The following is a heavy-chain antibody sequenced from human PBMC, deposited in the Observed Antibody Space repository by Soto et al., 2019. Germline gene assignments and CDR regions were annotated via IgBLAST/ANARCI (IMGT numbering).Heavy chain of an antibody. CDR1: GGPISSSGDY. V-gene: IGHV4-39*01. D-gene: IGHD3-3*02. Sequence: QLQLQESGPGLVKPSETLSLTCTVTGGPISSSGDYWGWVRQTPGKGLEWIGTISNSGSTYYNPSVMSRVTISVDTSKKQFSLGLISVTAADTAVYYCARGLSISAYLDYWGQGPLVTVSS. CDR2: ISNSGST. J-gene: IGHJ4*02. CDR3: ARGLSISAYLDY.